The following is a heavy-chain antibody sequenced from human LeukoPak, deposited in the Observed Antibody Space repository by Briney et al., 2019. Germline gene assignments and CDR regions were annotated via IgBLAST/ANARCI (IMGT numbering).Heavy chain of an antibody. CDR3: ARAPGYSSGWYSPDAFDI. J-gene: IGHJ3*02. D-gene: IGHD6-19*01. Sequence: GGSPRLSCAASGFTFSSYWMHWVRQAPGKGLVWVSRINSDGSSTSYADSVKGRFTISRDNAKNTLYLQMNSLRAEDTAVYYCARAPGYSSGWYSPDAFDIWGQGTMVTVSS. CDR1: GFTFSSYW. CDR2: INSDGSST. V-gene: IGHV3-74*01.